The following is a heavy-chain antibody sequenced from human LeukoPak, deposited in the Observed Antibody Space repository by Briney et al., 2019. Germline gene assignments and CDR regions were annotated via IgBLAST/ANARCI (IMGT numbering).Heavy chain of an antibody. D-gene: IGHD5-12*01. J-gene: IGHJ4*02. V-gene: IGHV1-2*02. Sequence: ASVKVSCKAYGYTFTGQYMHWVRQAPGQGLEWMGWINPNTGDTNYAQKFQGRVTMTRDTAISTAYLELSWLASDDTAVYYCASYPRYISSPPFDYWGQGTLVTVSS. CDR1: GYTFTGQY. CDR2: INPNTGDT. CDR3: ASYPRYISSPPFDY.